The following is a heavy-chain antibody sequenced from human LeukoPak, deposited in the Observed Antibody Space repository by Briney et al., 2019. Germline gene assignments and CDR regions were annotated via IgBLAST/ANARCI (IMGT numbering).Heavy chain of an antibody. CDR2: ISYDGSNK. V-gene: IGHV3-30-3*01. CDR1: GFTFSSYA. Sequence: GGSLRLSCAASGFTFSSYAMHWVRQAPGKGLEWVAVISYDGSNKYYADSVKGRFTISRDNSKNTLYLQMNSLRAEDTAVYYCARSRYYFDYWGQGTLVTVSS. CDR3: ARSRYYFDY. J-gene: IGHJ4*02.